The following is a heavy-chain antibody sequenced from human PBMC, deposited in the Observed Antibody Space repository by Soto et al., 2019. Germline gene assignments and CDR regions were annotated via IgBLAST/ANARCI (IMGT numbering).Heavy chain of an antibody. CDR2: IWYDGSSK. CDR3: ARDQVPRTTNYNGLDL. CDR1: GFTFSSYG. D-gene: IGHD1-1*01. V-gene: IGHV3-33*01. Sequence: PGGSLRLSCAASGFTFSSYGMHWVRQAPGKGLEWVAVIWYDGSSKYYADSVKGRFTISRDNSKNTLYLQMNSLRAEDTAVYYCARDQVPRTTNYNGLDLWGQGTMVTVSS. J-gene: IGHJ6*02.